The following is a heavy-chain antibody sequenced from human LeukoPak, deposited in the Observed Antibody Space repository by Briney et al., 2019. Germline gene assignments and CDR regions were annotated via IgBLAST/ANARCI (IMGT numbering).Heavy chain of an antibody. CDR3: AREDPQTTVPEGLDV. J-gene: IGHJ6*02. CDR2: IYYSGST. Sequence: SETLSLTCTVSGGSISTFYWSWLRQPPGKGMEWIGYIYYSGSTNYNPSLKSRVTISVDTSKNQFSLRLSSVTAADTAVYYCAREDPQTTVPEGLDVWGQGTTVTVSS. CDR1: GGSISTFY. V-gene: IGHV4-59*01. D-gene: IGHD4-17*01.